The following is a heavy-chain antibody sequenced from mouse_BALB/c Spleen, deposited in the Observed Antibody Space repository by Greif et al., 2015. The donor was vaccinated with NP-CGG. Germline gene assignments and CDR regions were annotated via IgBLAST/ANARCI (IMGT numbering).Heavy chain of an antibody. D-gene: IGHD2-10*02. CDR2: ISPGNGDI. J-gene: IGHJ2*01. CDR3: KMYGNYEDYFDY. Sequence: VQVVESDAELVKPGASVKISCKASGYTFTDHAIHWVKQKPEQGLEWIGYISPGNGDIKYNEKFKGKATLTADKSSGTAYMQLNSRTSEDSAAYFCKMYGNYEDYFDYWGQGTTLTVSS. CDR1: GYTFTDHA. V-gene: IGHV1S53*02.